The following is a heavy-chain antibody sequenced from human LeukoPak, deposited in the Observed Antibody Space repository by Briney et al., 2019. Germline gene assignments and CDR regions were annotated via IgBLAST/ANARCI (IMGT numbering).Heavy chain of an antibody. V-gene: IGHV3-74*01. CDR1: GFTFSPSW. CDR2: TNGDGTDT. Sequence: GGSLRLSCAASGFTFSPSWMHWVRQAPGMGLEWVSRTNGDGTDTIYADSVKGRFTISRDNAKNTLYLQMDSLRAEDTAIYYCARDWKTNSFDYWGQGTLVTVSS. D-gene: IGHD1-1*01. CDR3: ARDWKTNSFDY. J-gene: IGHJ4*02.